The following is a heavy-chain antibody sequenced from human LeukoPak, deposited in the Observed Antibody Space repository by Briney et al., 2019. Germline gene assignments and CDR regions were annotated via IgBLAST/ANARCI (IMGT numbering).Heavy chain of an antibody. J-gene: IGHJ4*02. V-gene: IGHV1-24*01. Sequence: GCFDPEDGETIYAQKFQGRVTMTEDTSTDTAYMELSSLRSEDTAVYYCATDARADSSSWHHWGQGTLVTVSS. CDR2: FDPEDGET. D-gene: IGHD6-13*01. CDR3: ATDARADSSSWHH.